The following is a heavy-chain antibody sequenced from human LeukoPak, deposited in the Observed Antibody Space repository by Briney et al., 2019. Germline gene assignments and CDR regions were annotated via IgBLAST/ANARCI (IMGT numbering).Heavy chain of an antibody. D-gene: IGHD4-23*01. J-gene: IGHJ4*02. Sequence: GGSLRLSCAASGFTVSSNFMSCVRQAPGKGLEWVSVIYSGGSTYYADSVKGRFTISRDISKNTLFLQMNSLRAEDTAVYYCARDLTVYGGNPLYYFDYWGQGTLVTVSS. CDR2: IYSGGST. CDR1: GFTVSSNF. CDR3: ARDLTVYGGNPLYYFDY. V-gene: IGHV3-66*01.